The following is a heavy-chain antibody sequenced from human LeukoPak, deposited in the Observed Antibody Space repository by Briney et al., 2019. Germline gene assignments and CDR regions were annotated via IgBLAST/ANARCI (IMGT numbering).Heavy chain of an antibody. CDR3: ARCTSGRNYYYYMDG. CDR1: GGSISSHY. D-gene: IGHD1-26*01. Sequence: SETLSLTCTVSGGSISSHYWSWIRQPPGKGLEWIGYIYYSGSTNYNPSLKSRVTISVDTSNNQFSLKLSSVTAADTAVYYCARCTSGRNYYYYMDGWGKGTTVTVSS. CDR2: IYYSGST. J-gene: IGHJ6*03. V-gene: IGHV4-59*11.